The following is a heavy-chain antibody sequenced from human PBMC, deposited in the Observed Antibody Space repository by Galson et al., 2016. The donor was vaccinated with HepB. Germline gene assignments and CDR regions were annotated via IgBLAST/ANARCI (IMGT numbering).Heavy chain of an antibody. J-gene: IGHJ4*02. CDR1: GFSLSSAGEA. V-gene: IGHV2-5*02. D-gene: IGHD3-22*01. Sequence: PALVKPTQTLTLTCTFSGFSLSSAGEAVGWIRQPPGGALEWLAVIYWDDDKRYSPSLRTRLTLTQDTSKNEVVLAMTNMDPVDTATYYCAHRFDYSGYVFDYWGQGMLVTVSS. CDR2: IYWDDDK. CDR3: AHRFDYSGYVFDY.